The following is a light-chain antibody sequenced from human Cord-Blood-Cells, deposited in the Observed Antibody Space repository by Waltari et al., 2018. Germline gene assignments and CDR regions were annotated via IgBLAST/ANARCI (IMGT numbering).Light chain of an antibody. CDR3: SSYTSSSTLV. Sequence: QSALTQPASVSGSPGQSITISCTGTSSDVGGYNYVSWYQQHPGKAPKLMIYEVSKRPSGVSSRFSGSKSGNTASLTSSGLQAEDEADYYCSSYTSSSTLVFGGGTKLTVL. CDR2: EVS. J-gene: IGLJ2*01. CDR1: SSDVGGYNY. V-gene: IGLV2-14*01.